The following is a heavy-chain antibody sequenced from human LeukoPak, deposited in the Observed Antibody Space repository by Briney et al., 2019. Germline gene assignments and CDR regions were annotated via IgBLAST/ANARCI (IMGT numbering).Heavy chain of an antibody. CDR2: FDPEDGET. CDR1: GYTLTELS. Sequence: ASVKVSCKVSGYTLTELSMHWVRQAPGKGLEWMGGFDPEDGETIYAQEFQGRVTMTEDTSTDTAYMELSSLRSEDTAVYYCARGAAGTPHFDYWGQGTQVTVSS. CDR3: ARGAAGTPHFDY. D-gene: IGHD6-13*01. J-gene: IGHJ4*02. V-gene: IGHV1-24*01.